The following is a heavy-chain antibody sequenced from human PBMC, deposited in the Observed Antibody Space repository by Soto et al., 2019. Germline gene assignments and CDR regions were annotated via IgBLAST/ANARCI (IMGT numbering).Heavy chain of an antibody. CDR2: IIPIFGTA. CDR1: GGTFSSYA. D-gene: IGHD1-26*01. CDR3: ARALVGASLAGSRYYGIDV. Sequence: QVQLVQSGAEVKKPGSSVNVSCKASGGTFSSYAISWVRQAPGQGLEWMGGIIPIFGTANYAQKFQGRVTIVAFDLTSTGYMAMRRLRSEGTAVYYCARALVGASLAGSRYYGIDVWGPGAKVIVSS. V-gene: IGHV1-69*01. J-gene: IGHJ6*02.